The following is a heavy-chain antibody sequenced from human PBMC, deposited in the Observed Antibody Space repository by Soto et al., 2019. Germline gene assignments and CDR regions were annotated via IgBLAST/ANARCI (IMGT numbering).Heavy chain of an antibody. Sequence: SETLSLTCTVSGGSISGFYWNWFRQPAGKGLEWIGRIHTGGTTNYKPSLRSRVTMSVDTSKNQFSLKLTSVTAADTAVYYCARISGAPIRWGQGTLVTVFS. CDR2: IHTGGTT. D-gene: IGHD1-26*01. V-gene: IGHV4-4*07. J-gene: IGHJ4*02. CDR1: GGSISGFY. CDR3: ARISGAPIR.